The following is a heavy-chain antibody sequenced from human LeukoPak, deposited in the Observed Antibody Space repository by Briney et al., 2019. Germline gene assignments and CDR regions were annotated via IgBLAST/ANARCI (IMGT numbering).Heavy chain of an antibody. V-gene: IGHV3-23*01. CDR3: AKGLKGCSGSSCYYFFDF. J-gene: IGHJ4*02. CDR1: GVTFSDYY. CDR2: ITCSGGDA. D-gene: IGHD2-15*01. Sequence: GGSLRLSCAASGVTFSDYYMSWIRQAPGKGLEWVSSITCSGGDAYYADSVKGRFTISRDNSKNTLDLQMNSMRAEDTAVYYCAKGLKGCSGSSCYYFFDFWGQGALITVSS.